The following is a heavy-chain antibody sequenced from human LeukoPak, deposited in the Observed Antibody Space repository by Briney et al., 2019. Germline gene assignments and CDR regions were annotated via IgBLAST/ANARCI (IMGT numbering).Heavy chain of an antibody. J-gene: IGHJ4*02. Sequence: GGALRLSCAASGFPFSSYAMQWGRQALGKRVEYVSAISSNGGSTSYANSVNGRFIISRDNSKNTLYLQMGSLRAEDMAVYYCARSSIVVVSILDYWGQGTLVTVSS. V-gene: IGHV3-64*01. CDR2: ISSNGGST. D-gene: IGHD2-2*01. CDR3: ARSSIVVVSILDY. CDR1: GFPFSSYA.